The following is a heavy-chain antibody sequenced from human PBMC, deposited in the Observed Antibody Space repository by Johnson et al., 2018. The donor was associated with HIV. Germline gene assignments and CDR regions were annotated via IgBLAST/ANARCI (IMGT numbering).Heavy chain of an antibody. D-gene: IGHD1-1*01. CDR1: GFTFSSYW. CDR2: TNSDGSST. J-gene: IGHJ3*02. V-gene: IGHV3-74*02. CDR3: ALAVRLERGIAAFDI. Sequence: VKLVESGGGLVQPGGSLRLSCAASGFTFSSYWMHWFRQVPGNGLVWVSHTNSDGSSTTYADSVRGRFTISRDNAKNTLYLQMNSLRAEDTAVYYCALAVRLERGIAAFDIWGQGTMVTVSS.